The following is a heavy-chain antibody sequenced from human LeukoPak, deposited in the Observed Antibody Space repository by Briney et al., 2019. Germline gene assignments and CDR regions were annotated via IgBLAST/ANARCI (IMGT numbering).Heavy chain of an antibody. Sequence: TSETLSLTCTVSGGSVTSSSHYWGWIRQPPGKGLEWIASIYYSGDDYYNPSLKSRATIFVDTSQSQFSLRLSSVTAADTAVYYCARDFSGTTWFDPWGQGTLVTVSS. D-gene: IGHD1-1*01. CDR2: IYYSGDD. V-gene: IGHV4-39*07. CDR1: GGSVTSSSHY. J-gene: IGHJ5*02. CDR3: ARDFSGTTWFDP.